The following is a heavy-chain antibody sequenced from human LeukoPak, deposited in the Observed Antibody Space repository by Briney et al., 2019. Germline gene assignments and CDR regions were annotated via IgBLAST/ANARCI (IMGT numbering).Heavy chain of an antibody. D-gene: IGHD2-2*01. V-gene: IGHV4-61*02. J-gene: IGHJ4*02. CDR1: GGPNSRGSDY. CDR2: FYTSRST. CDR3: AREVTYCSNTSCYYFAY. Sequence: SDTLSLTCTVSGGPNSRGSDYWSWIRRPAGKGLEGIGRFYTSRSTNYHPSLKSRVTISVDTSKNQFSLKLSSVTAADTAVYYRAREVTYCSNTSCYYFAYWGQRPLVTVSS.